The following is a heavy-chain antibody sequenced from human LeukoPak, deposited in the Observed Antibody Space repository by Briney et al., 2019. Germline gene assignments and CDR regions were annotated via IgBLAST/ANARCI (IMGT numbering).Heavy chain of an antibody. CDR3: ARLSGYYSLDY. Sequence: SETLSLTCTVSGGSISSSHYYWGWIRQPPGKGLEWIGTIYSSGRTYYNPSLKSRVAVSVDTSKGQFSLRLSSVTAADTAVYYCARLSGYYSLDYWGQGALVTVSS. CDR1: GGSISSSHYY. CDR2: IYSSGRT. V-gene: IGHV4-39*01. J-gene: IGHJ4*02. D-gene: IGHD3-22*01.